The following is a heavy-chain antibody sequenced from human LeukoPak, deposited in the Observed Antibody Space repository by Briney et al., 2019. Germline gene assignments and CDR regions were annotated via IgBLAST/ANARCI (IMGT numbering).Heavy chain of an antibody. Sequence: GGSLRLSCAASGFTFSDSYMTWIRQAPGKGLEWVSYISNSGSTIYYADSVKGRFTISRDNAKNSLYLQMNSLRAEDTAVYYCARSADSSGYFREITLYYFDYWGQGTLVTVSS. CDR2: ISNSGSTI. J-gene: IGHJ4*02. D-gene: IGHD3-22*01. V-gene: IGHV3-11*01. CDR1: GFTFSDSY. CDR3: ARSADSSGYFREITLYYFDY.